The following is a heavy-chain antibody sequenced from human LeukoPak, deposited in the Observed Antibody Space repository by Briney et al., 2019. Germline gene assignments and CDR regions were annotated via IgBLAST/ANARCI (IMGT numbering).Heavy chain of an antibody. CDR3: ATRSRGDAFDI. CDR2: ISGRSSPI. CDR1: GFTFSNCS. J-gene: IGHJ3*02. V-gene: IGHV3-48*01. Sequence: PGGSLRLSCAASGFTFSNCSMNWVRQAPGKGLEWVSYISGRSSPIYYADSVKGRFTISRDNAKNSLYLQMNSLRAEDTAVYYCATRSRGDAFDIWGQGTMVTVSS. D-gene: IGHD3-10*01.